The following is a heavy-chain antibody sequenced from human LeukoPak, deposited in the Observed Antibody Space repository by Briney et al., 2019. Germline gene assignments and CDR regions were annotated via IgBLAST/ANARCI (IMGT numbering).Heavy chain of an antibody. V-gene: IGHV3-23*01. D-gene: IGHD6-19*01. Sequence: GGSLRLSCTVSGFTFSSFAMSWVRQAPGKGLEWVSTITGGCGAKYYADSVKGRFTISRDNSKDTLYLQMHSLRAEDTAVYFCAKDTPLTTYTSGWSSNSFDYWGQGTLVAVSS. CDR1: GFTFSSFA. CDR2: ITGGCGAK. J-gene: IGHJ4*02. CDR3: AKDTPLTTYTSGWSSNSFDY.